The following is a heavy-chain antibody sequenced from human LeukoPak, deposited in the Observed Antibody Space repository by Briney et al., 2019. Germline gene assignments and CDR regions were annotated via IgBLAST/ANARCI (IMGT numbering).Heavy chain of an antibody. CDR1: GGSISSGGYY. V-gene: IGHV4-31*03. CDR3: ALITMVRGMDY. CDR2: IYYSGST. J-gene: IGHJ4*02. Sequence: SETLSLTCTVSGGSISSGGYYWSWIRQHPGKGLEWIGYIYYSGSTYYNPSLKSRVTISVDTSKNQFSLKLSSVTAADTAVYYCALITMVRGMDYWGQGTLVTVSS. D-gene: IGHD3-10*01.